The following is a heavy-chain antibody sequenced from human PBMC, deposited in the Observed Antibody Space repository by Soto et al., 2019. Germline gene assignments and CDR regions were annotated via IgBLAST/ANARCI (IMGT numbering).Heavy chain of an antibody. CDR1: GGTFSTYA. V-gene: IGHV1-69*12. CDR3: ASGIQLWLRQITNGDSG. D-gene: IGHD5-18*01. CDR2: IIPMFGTA. J-gene: IGHJ4*02. Sequence: QVQLVQSGAEVKKPESSVKVSCKAPGGTFSTYAISWVRQAPGQGLEWMGGIIPMFGTANYAQRFQDIVTITADDPTNTGYMELSSLRSEDTAVYFCASGIQLWLRQITNGDSGWGQGTLVTVSS.